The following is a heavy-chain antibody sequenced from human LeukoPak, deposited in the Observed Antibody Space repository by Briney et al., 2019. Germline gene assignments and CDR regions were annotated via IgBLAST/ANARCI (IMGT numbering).Heavy chain of an antibody. Sequence: GASVKVSCKASGYSFTGYFLHWVRQAPGQGLEWMGWINPNNGLTNYTQKFKGRVTMTRDTSSATGYMELNRLTSDDTAVFYCARAWGFLYYFDHWGQGTLVTVSS. CDR2: INPNNGLT. D-gene: IGHD3-16*01. V-gene: IGHV1-2*02. J-gene: IGHJ4*02. CDR1: GYSFTGYF. CDR3: ARAWGFLYYFDH.